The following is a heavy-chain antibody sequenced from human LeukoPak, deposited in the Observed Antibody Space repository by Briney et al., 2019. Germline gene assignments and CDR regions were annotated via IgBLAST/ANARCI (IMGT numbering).Heavy chain of an antibody. Sequence: GGSLRLSCAASGFTFSSYEMNWVRQAPGEGLEWVSYISSSGSTIYYADSVKGRFTISRDNAKNSLYLQMNSLRAEDTAVYYCARVGRTPPPWYFDLWGRGTLVTVSS. CDR1: GFTFSSYE. CDR3: ARVGRTPPPWYFDL. D-gene: IGHD2-15*01. J-gene: IGHJ2*01. CDR2: ISSSGSTI. V-gene: IGHV3-48*03.